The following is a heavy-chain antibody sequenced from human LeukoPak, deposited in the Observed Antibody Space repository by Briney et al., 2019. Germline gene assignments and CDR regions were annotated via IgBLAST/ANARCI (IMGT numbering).Heavy chain of an antibody. CDR2: ISTYTGNT. CDR3: ARPAWEYDSDREAIDI. CDR1: GYKFISYG. J-gene: IGHJ3*02. D-gene: IGHD3-22*01. Sequence: GASVKVSCKASGYKFISYGITWVRQAPGQGLEWMGRISTYTGNTNYAQKLQGRVTMTTDTSTSTAYMELRSLRSDDTAVYYCARPAWEYDSDREAIDIWGQGTMVTVSS. V-gene: IGHV1-18*01.